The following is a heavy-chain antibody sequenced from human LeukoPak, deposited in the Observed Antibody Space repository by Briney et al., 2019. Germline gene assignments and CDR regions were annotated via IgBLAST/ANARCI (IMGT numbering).Heavy chain of an antibody. CDR1: GFTVNNNY. CDR3: ARGRKYSSGWSIFDS. D-gene: IGHD6-19*01. Sequence: PGGSLRLSCAASGFTVNNNYVSWVRQAPGKGLEWVSVIYSGGSTYYADSVKGRFTISRDNSKNTLYLQMNNLRAEDTAVYYCARGRKYSSGWSIFDSWGQGTLVTVSS. J-gene: IGHJ4*02. V-gene: IGHV3-53*01. CDR2: IYSGGST.